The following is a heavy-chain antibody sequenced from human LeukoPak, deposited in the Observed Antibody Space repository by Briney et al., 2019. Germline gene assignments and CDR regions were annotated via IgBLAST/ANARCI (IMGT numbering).Heavy chain of an antibody. CDR1: GGSISSSSYY. CDR3: ASTTSGYYLFDY. D-gene: IGHD3-22*01. CDR2: ICYSGST. J-gene: IGHJ4*02. V-gene: IGHV4-39*01. Sequence: SETLSLTCTVSGGSISSSSYYWGWIRQPPGKGLEWIGSICYSGSTYYNPSLKSRVTISVDTSKNQFSLKLSSVTAADTAVYYCASTTSGYYLFDYWGQGTLVTVSS.